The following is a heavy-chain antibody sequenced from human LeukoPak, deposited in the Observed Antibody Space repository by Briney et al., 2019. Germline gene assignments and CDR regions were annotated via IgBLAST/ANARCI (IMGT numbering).Heavy chain of an antibody. CDR2: IWYDGSNK. Sequence: PGRSLRLSCAASGFTFSSYGMHWVRQAPGKGLEWVAIIWYDGSNKYYADSVKGRFTISRDNSKNTLYLQMNSLRAEDTAVYYCVRDGNDWPLDYWGQGTLVTVSS. CDR1: GFTFSSYG. D-gene: IGHD3-9*01. CDR3: VRDGNDWPLDY. J-gene: IGHJ4*02. V-gene: IGHV3-33*08.